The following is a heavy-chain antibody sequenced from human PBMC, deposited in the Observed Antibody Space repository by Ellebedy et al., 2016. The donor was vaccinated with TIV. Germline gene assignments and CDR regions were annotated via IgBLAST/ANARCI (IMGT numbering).Heavy chain of an antibody. J-gene: IGHJ6*03. CDR1: GFIFSNYA. CDR3: TKGKDRHYFDMDV. V-gene: IGHV3-30-3*01. Sequence: GESLKISXAASGFIFSNYALYWVRQAPGKGLEWMAAVSHDGSNEYYADSVKGRFTISRDNSKNTLYLQLNSLRAEDTAVYYCTKGKDRHYFDMDVWGKGTTVTVSS. D-gene: IGHD1-14*01. CDR2: VSHDGSNE.